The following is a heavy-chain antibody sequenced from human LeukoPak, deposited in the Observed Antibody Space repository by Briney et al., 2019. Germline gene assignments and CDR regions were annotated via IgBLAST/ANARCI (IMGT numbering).Heavy chain of an antibody. V-gene: IGHV1-69*05. CDR1: GYTFTGYY. J-gene: IGHJ4*02. CDR3: ARLSGDSDYFDY. Sequence: ASVKVSCKASGYTFTGYYMHWVRQAPGQGLEWMGRIIPIFGTANYAQKFQGRVTITTDESTSTAYMELSSLRSEDTAVYYCARLSGDSDYFDYWGQGTLVTVSS. CDR2: IIPIFGTA. D-gene: IGHD3-10*01.